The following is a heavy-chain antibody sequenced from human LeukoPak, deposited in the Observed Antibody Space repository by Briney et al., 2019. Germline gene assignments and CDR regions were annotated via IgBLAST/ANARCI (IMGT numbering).Heavy chain of an antibody. J-gene: IGHJ4*02. CDR3: AREDGSSWSFDY. CDR1: GFTFDDYA. CDR2: ISWNSGSI. D-gene: IGHD6-13*01. Sequence: QSGGSLRLSCAASGFTFDDYAMHWVRQAPGKGLEWVSGISWNSGSIGYVDSVKGRFTISRDNAKNSLYLQMNSLRAEDTAVYYCAREDGSSWSFDYWGQGTLVTVSS. V-gene: IGHV3-9*01.